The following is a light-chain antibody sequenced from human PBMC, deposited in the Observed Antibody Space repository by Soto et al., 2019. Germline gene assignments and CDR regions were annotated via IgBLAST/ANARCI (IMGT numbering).Light chain of an antibody. CDR2: KAS. CDR1: QSISSW. V-gene: IGKV1-5*03. CDR3: QQYNSYWT. Sequence: IQMTHSPSTLSASVGDRVTITCRASQSISSWLAWYQQKPGKAPKLLIYKASSLESGVPSRFSGSGSGTEFTLTISSLQPDDFATYYCQQYNSYWTFGQGTKVDI. J-gene: IGKJ1*01.